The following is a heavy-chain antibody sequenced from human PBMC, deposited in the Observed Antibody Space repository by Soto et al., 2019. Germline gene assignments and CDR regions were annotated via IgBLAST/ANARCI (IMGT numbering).Heavy chain of an antibody. Sequence: SETLSLTCAVYGGSFSSYYWSWIRQPPGKGLEWIGEINHSGNTNYNPSLKSRLTISVDTSKNQFSLKLSSVTAADTAVYYCARLSGSYNDRYFDSWGQGTLVTVSS. CDR2: INHSGNT. V-gene: IGHV4-34*01. CDR3: ARLSGSYNDRYFDS. J-gene: IGHJ4*02. CDR1: GGSFSSYY. D-gene: IGHD1-26*01.